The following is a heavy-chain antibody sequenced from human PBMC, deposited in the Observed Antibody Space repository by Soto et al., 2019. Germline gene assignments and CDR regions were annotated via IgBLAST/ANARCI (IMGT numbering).Heavy chain of an antibody. J-gene: IGHJ6*02. CDR3: ARLRGMVRGVITDYYYGMDV. D-gene: IGHD3-10*01. V-gene: IGHV4-38-2*01. Sequence: SETLSLTCAVSGYSISSGYYWGWIRQPPGKGLEWIGSIYHSGSTYYNPSLKSRVTISVDTSKNQFSLKLSSVTAADTAVYYCARLRGMVRGVITDYYYGMDVWGQGTTVTVSS. CDR1: GYSISSGYY. CDR2: IYHSGST.